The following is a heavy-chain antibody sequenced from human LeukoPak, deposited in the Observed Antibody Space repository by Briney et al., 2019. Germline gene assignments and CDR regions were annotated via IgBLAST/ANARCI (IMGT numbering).Heavy chain of an antibody. CDR2: IKPDGSEK. CDR1: GFTFSSYW. V-gene: IGHV3-7*01. Sequence: GGSLRLSCAASGFTFSSYWMSWVRQSPGKGLEWVANIKPDGSEKLFMDSVKGRFTISRDNARNALYLEMNSLRAENTAEYFCARERMYSGSGSTYPYYDYWGQGTLVTVSS. CDR3: ARERMYSGSGSTYPYYDY. D-gene: IGHD3-10*01. J-gene: IGHJ4*02.